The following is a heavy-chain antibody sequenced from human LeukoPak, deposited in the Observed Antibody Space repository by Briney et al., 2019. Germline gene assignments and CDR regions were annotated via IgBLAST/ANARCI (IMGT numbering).Heavy chain of an antibody. CDR3: AQPDF. V-gene: IGHV3-30*02. CDR2: IRFDGSTK. J-gene: IGHJ4*02. Sequence: GGSRRLSCVASGITFRSSSMQWVRQAPGKGLEWLAFIRFDGSTKYYADSVKGRFTVSRDSSKSTLYLQMNSLRAEDTAVYYCAQPDFWGQGTLVTVSS. CDR1: GITFRSSS.